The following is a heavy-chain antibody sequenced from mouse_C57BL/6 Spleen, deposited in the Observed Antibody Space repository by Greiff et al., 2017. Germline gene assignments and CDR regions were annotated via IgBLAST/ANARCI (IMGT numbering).Heavy chain of an antibody. V-gene: IGHV6-6*01. CDR3: TRGDYDYDDPGAIDY. CDR2: IRNKANNHAT. CDR1: GFTFSDAW. Sequence: EVKVVESGGGLVQPGGSMKLSCAASGFTFSDAWMDWVRQSPEKGLEWVAEIRNKANNHATYYAESVKGRFTISRDDSKSSVYLQMNSLRAEDTGIYYCTRGDYDYDDPGAIDYWGQGTSVTVSS. D-gene: IGHD2-4*01. J-gene: IGHJ4*01.